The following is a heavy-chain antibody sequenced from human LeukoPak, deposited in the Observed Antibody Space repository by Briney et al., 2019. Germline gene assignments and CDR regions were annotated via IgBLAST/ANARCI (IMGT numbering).Heavy chain of an antibody. CDR1: GFTVSNNY. J-gene: IGHJ4*02. CDR3: ARNFLLRYLDY. D-gene: IGHD3-9*01. V-gene: IGHV3-66*01. Sequence: GGSLRLSCAASGFTVSNNYMSWVRQAPGKGLEWVSVIYSGASTYYADSVKGRLTISRDNSKNTLYLQMNSLRAEDTAIYYCARNFLLRYLDYWGQGTLVTVFS. CDR2: IYSGAST.